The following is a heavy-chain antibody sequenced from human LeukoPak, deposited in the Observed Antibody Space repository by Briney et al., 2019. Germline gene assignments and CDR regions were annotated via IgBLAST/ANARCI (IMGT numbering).Heavy chain of an antibody. CDR1: GGSISSSSYY. CDR2: IYYSGST. CDR3: ARHAGAYSYGVNWYFDL. Sequence: SETLSLTCTVSGGSISSSSYYWGWIRQPPGKGLEWIGSIYYSGSTYYNPSLKSRVTISVDTSKNQFSLKLSSVTAADTAVYYCARHAGAYSYGVNWYFDLWGRGTLVTVSS. V-gene: IGHV4-39*01. J-gene: IGHJ2*01. D-gene: IGHD5-18*01.